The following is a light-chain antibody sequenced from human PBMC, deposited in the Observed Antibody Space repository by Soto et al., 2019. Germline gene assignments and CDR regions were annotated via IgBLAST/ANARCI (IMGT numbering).Light chain of an antibody. CDR3: QQYFASSWT. V-gene: IGKV3-20*01. Sequence: EIVVTQSPGTLSSSPGERATLSCRASQSIDSKYLAWYQHKPGQAPRLLIYATSSRATGIPDRFGGSGFGTDFTPTINRLEPEDCGVYYCQQYFASSWTFGHGTKVDIK. J-gene: IGKJ1*01. CDR1: QSIDSKY. CDR2: ATS.